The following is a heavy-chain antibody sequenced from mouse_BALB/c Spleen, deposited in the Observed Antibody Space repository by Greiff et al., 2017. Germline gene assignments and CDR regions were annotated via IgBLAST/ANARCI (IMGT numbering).Heavy chain of an antibody. J-gene: IGHJ1*01. CDR1: GFTFSSYT. D-gene: IGHD1-1*01. Sequence: EVQLQESGGGLVKPGGSLKLSCAASGFTFSSYTMSWVRQTPEKRLEWVATISSGGSYTYYPDSVKGRFTISRDNAKNTLYLQMSSLKSEDTAMYYCTREITTVVAPVFDVWGAGTTVTGSS. CDR2: ISSGGSYT. CDR3: TREITTVVAPVFDV. V-gene: IGHV5-6-4*01.